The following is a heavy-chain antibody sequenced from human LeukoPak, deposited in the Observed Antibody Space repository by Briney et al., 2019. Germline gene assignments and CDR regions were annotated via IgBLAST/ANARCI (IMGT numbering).Heavy chain of an antibody. D-gene: IGHD3-10*01. J-gene: IGHJ4*02. CDR1: GYTFTNYY. Sequence: ASVKVSCKASGYTFTNYYIHWVRQAPGQGLEWMGIINPSAGTTSYAQKFQGRVTMTRDTSTSTVYMELRSLRYEDTAMYYCARDFDGVRGVIKAPSDYWGQGTLVTVSS. CDR2: INPSAGTT. V-gene: IGHV1-46*01. CDR3: ARDFDGVRGVIKAPSDY.